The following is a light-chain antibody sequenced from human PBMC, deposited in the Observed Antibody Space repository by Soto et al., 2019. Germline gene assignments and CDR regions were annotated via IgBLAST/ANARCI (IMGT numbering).Light chain of an antibody. Sequence: QSALTQPASVSGSPGQSFTISCTGTSSDVGDYNYVSWYQPHPGKAPRLMLYDVSERPSGVSNRFSGSKSGNTASLTISGLHTKDEAQYYCSTYRTSSTAVVFGGGTKGTVL. J-gene: IGLJ2*01. CDR1: SSDVGDYNY. CDR3: STYRTSSTAVV. CDR2: DVS. V-gene: IGLV2-14*01.